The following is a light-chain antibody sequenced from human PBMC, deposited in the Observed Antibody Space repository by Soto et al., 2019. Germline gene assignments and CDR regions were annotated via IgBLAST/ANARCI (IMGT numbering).Light chain of an antibody. J-gene: IGKJ5*01. V-gene: IGKV3-20*01. Sequence: EVVLTQSPATLSLSPGERATLSCRASQSVSSTYLAWYQQQPGQAPRLLIYGASSRATGIPDRFSGGGSGTDFTLTISSLQPEDFAVYYCQQYGSSITFGQGTRLEIK. CDR2: GAS. CDR3: QQYGSSIT. CDR1: QSVSSTY.